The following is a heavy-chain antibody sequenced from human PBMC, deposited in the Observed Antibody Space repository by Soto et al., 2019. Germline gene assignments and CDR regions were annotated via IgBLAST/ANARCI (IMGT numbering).Heavy chain of an antibody. J-gene: IGHJ4*02. V-gene: IGHV1-2*02. CDR2: VDPNSGGT. CDR1: GYTFTDLY. D-gene: IGHD3-10*01. CDR3: ARDNYGHLDY. Sequence: SVKVSCRPSGYTFTDLYIHWVRQAPGQGLEWMGWVDPNSGGTKQTQKFQGRLTMTRDTSTGAVYMELYSLRSDDTSVYYCARDNYGHLDYWGQGTLVTVSS.